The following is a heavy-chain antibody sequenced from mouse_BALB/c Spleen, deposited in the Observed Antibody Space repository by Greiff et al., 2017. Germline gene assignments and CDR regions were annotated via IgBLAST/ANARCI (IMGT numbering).Heavy chain of an antibody. V-gene: IGHV1-87*01. Sequence: QVQLQQSGAELARPGASVKVSCKASGYTFTSYWMQWVKQRPGQGLEWIGAIYPGDGGTRYTQKFKGKATLTADKSSSTAYMQLSSLASEDSAVYYCATRADDSGYWGQGTTLTVSS. D-gene: IGHD1-3*01. CDR2: IYPGDGGT. J-gene: IGHJ2*01. CDR3: ATRADDSGY. CDR1: GYTFTSYW.